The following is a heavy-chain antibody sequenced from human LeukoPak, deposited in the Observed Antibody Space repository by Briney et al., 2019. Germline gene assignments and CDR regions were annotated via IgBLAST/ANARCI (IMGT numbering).Heavy chain of an antibody. J-gene: IGHJ4*02. CDR1: GFSLSTNGVA. CDR2: TYWDGDQ. CDR3: AHGLEFTMIRGVFYDS. D-gene: IGHD3-10*01. Sequence: SGPTLVNPTQTLTLTCTFSGFSLSTNGVALGWIRQPPGKALEWLALTYWDGDQRYSPSLKGRLSITKDTSKNQIVLTMTNMDPVDTATYFCAHGLEFTMIRGVFYDSWGRGILVAVSS. V-gene: IGHV2-5*02.